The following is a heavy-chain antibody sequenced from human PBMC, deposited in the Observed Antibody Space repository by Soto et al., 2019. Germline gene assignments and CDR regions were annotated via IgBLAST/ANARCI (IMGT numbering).Heavy chain of an antibody. CDR3: AREVATITSVYYGMDV. J-gene: IGHJ6*02. Sequence: GESLKISCAASGFTFSSYGMHWVRQAPGKGLEWVAVIWYDGSNKYYADSVKGRFTISRDNSKNTLYLQMNSLRAEDTAVYYCAREVATITSVYYGMDVWGQGTTVTVSS. D-gene: IGHD5-12*01. CDR1: GFTFSSYG. V-gene: IGHV3-33*01. CDR2: IWYDGSNK.